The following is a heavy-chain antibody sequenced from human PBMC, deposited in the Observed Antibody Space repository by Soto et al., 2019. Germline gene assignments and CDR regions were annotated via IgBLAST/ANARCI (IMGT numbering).Heavy chain of an antibody. J-gene: IGHJ4*02. CDR2: IYGNDDT. CDR3: AHSRGFRELAFDY. D-gene: IGHD3-10*01. V-gene: IGHV2-5*01. CDR1: GFSFSSSAVS. Sequence: QITLKESGRTLVKPTQTLTLTCTFSGFSFSSSAVSVGWIRQPPGKALEWLALIYGNDDTRNSPSLKSRLTISKDTFKNQVVLTLTNVDPEDTATYYCAHSRGFRELAFDYWGLGTLVTVSS.